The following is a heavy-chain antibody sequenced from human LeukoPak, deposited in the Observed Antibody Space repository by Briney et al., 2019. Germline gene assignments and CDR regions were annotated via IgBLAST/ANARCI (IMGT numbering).Heavy chain of an antibody. CDR3: AREGLVVPAAITY. CDR2: IKQDGSEK. Sequence: GGSLRLSCAASGFTFSSYWMSWVRQAPGKGLEWVANIKQDGSEKYYVDSVKGRFTISRDNAKNSLYLQMNSLRAEDTAVYYCAREGLVVPAAITYWGQGTLVTVSS. CDR1: GFTFSSYW. D-gene: IGHD2-2*01. J-gene: IGHJ4*02. V-gene: IGHV3-7*01.